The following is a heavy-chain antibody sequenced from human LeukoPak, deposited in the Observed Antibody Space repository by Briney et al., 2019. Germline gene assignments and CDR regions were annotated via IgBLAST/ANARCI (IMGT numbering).Heavy chain of an antibody. CDR3: ARAYYHDTRGKND. V-gene: IGHV4-39*07. J-gene: IGHJ4*02. CDR2: INHSGST. CDR1: GDSIRSATYY. D-gene: IGHD3-22*01. Sequence: SETLSLTCTVSGDSIRSATYYWGWIRQPPGKGLEWIGEINHSGSTNYNPSLKSRVTISVDKSKNQFSLKLNSVTAADTAVYYCARAYYHDTRGKNDWGQGTLVTVSS.